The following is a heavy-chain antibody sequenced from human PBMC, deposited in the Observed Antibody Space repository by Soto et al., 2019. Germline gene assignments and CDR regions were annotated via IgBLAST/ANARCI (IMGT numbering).Heavy chain of an antibody. CDR3: ARYDSYGVNFDY. Sequence: SETLSLTCTVSGGSISSGGYYWSWIRQHPGKGLEWIGYIYYSGSTYYNPSLKSRVTISVDTSKNQFSLKLSSVTAADTAVYYCARYDSYGVNFDYWGQGTLVTVSS. D-gene: IGHD5-18*01. J-gene: IGHJ4*02. V-gene: IGHV4-31*03. CDR1: GGSISSGGYY. CDR2: IYYSGST.